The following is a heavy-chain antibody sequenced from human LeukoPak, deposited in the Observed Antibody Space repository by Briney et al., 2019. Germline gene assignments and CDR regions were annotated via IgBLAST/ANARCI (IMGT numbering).Heavy chain of an antibody. D-gene: IGHD3-10*01. V-gene: IGHV3-7*03. CDR2: IKQGGSET. J-gene: IGHJ4*02. Sequence: GSLRLSCGASGFTFSTHWMNWVRQAPGKGLEWVANIKQGGSETNYEGSVKGRFTVSRDDAKNSVYLQMDSLRAEDTAIYYCARGPHYGSRSDHLDYWGQGTLVTVSS. CDR3: ARGPHYGSRSDHLDY. CDR1: GFTFSTHW.